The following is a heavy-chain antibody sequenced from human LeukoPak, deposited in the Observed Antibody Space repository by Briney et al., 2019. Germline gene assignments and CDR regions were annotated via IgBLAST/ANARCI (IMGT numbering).Heavy chain of an antibody. Sequence: IRLPPGKGLEWVPLISGDGGSTYYADSVKGRFTISRDDSKNSLYLQMNSLRTEDTALYYCAKGDYWGQGTLVTVSS. V-gene: IGHV3-43*02. CDR3: AKGDY. CDR2: ISGDGGST. J-gene: IGHJ4*02.